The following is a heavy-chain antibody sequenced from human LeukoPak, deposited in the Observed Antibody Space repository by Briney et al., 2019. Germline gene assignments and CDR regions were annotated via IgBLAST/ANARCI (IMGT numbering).Heavy chain of an antibody. CDR2: IKQDGSEK. D-gene: IGHD5-12*01. Sequence: GGSLRLSCAASGFTFSSYWMSWVRQAPGKGLEWVANIKQDGSEKYYVDSVKGRFTISRDNAKNSLYLQMNSLRAEDTAVYYCARVNEGKWLRLMLAQYYYYGMDVWGQGTTVTVSS. CDR1: GFTFSSYW. V-gene: IGHV3-7*01. CDR3: ARVNEGKWLRLMLAQYYYYGMDV. J-gene: IGHJ6*02.